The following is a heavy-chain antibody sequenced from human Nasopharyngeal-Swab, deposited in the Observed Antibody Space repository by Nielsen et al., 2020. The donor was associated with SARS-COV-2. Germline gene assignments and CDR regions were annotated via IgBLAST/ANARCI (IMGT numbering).Heavy chain of an antibody. D-gene: IGHD1-26*01. Sequence: SETLSLTCTVSGGSISSHYWSWIRQPAGKGLEWIGRIYTSGSTNYNPSLKSRVTISVDTSKNQFSLKLSSVTAADTAVYYCARGELLNSYYYYYMDVWGKGTTVTVSS. V-gene: IGHV4-4*07. J-gene: IGHJ6*03. CDR1: GGSISSHY. CDR3: ARGELLNSYYYYYMDV. CDR2: IYTSGST.